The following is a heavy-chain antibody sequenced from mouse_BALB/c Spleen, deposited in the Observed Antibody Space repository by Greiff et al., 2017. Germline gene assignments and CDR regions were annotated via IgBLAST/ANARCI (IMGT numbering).Heavy chain of an antibody. CDR2: INPNNGDT. CDR1: GFTFTDYY. V-gene: IGHV1-26*01. Sequence: EVQLQQSGPELVKPGASVKMSCKASGFTFTDYYMKWVKQSHGKNLEWIGDINPNNGDTFYNQKFKGKATLTVDKSSSTAYMQLNSLTSEDSAVYYCANGNHAAYWGQGTLVTVSA. D-gene: IGHD2-1*01. J-gene: IGHJ3*01. CDR3: ANGNHAAY.